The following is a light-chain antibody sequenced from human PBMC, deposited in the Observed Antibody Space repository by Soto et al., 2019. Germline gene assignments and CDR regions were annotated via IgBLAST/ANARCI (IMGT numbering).Light chain of an antibody. CDR2: YDS. J-gene: IGLJ1*01. CDR3: QVWDIMTDNYV. Sequence: SYELTQPPSVSVAPGKTATITCGGNNIGNKRVHWYRQKPGQAPVLVISYDSDRPSGIPERFSGSNSGNTATLTISRVEAGDEADYYCQVWDIMTDNYVFGSGTKLTVL. V-gene: IGLV3-21*04. CDR1: NIGNKR.